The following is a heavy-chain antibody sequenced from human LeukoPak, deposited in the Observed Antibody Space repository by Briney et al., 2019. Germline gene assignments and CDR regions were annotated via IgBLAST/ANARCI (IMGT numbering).Heavy chain of an antibody. CDR1: GFTFSSYS. CDR3: ARGMGAADYYYYMDV. CDR2: ISSSSSTI. J-gene: IGHJ6*03. D-gene: IGHD3-16*01. V-gene: IGHV3-48*01. Sequence: GGSLRLSCSVSGFTFSSYSMNWVRQAPGKGLEWVSYISSSSSTIYYADSVKGRFTISRDNAKNSLYLQMNSLRAEDTAVYYCARGMGAADYYYYMDVWGKGTTVTVSS.